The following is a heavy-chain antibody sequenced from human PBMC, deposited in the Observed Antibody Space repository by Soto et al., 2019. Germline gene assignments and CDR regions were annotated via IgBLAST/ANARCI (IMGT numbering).Heavy chain of an antibody. D-gene: IGHD3-10*01. CDR1: GGSFSGYY. Sequence: SETLSLTCAVYGGSFSGYYWSWIRQPPGKGLEWIGEINHSGSTNYNPSLKSRVTISVDTSKNQFSLKLSSVTAADTAVYYCARRVLLWFEPANRGYMDVWGKGTTVTVSS. J-gene: IGHJ6*03. CDR2: INHSGST. V-gene: IGHV4-34*01. CDR3: ARRVLLWFEPANRGYMDV.